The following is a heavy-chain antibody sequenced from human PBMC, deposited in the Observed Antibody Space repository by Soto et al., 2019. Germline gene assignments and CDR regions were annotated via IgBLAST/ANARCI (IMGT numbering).Heavy chain of an antibody. CDR1: GGSITSSSYY. V-gene: IGHV4-39*07. Sequence: PSETLSLTCTVSGGSITSSSYYWGWIRQPPGKGLEWIGSIYYSGSTYYNPSLKSRVTISVDTSKNQFSLILTSVTASDTAVYYCARVGRAWYGVFDWGQGTLVTVSS. CDR2: IYYSGST. CDR3: ARVGRAWYGVFD. J-gene: IGHJ4*02. D-gene: IGHD6-19*01.